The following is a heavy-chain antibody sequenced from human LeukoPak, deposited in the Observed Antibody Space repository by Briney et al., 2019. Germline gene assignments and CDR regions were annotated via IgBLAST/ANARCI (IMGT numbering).Heavy chain of an antibody. Sequence: QPGGSLRLSCAASGFTFSSYGMHWVRQAPGKGLEWVAVIWYDGSNKYYADSVKGRFTISRDNSKNTLYLQMNSLRAEDTAVYYCAREVRQYYYYYGMDVWGQGTTVTVSS. D-gene: IGHD4/OR15-4a*01. J-gene: IGHJ6*02. CDR2: IWYDGSNK. CDR1: GFTFSSYG. V-gene: IGHV3-33*08. CDR3: AREVRQYYYYYGMDV.